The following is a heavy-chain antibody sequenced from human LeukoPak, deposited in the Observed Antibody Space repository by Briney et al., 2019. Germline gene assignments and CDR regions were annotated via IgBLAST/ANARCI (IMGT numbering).Heavy chain of an antibody. Sequence: SETLSLTCTVSGASISSYYWSWIRQPPGKGLEWIGYIYYSGSTNYNPSLKIRVTISVDTSKNQFSLKLSSVAAADTAVYYCARGSYYGSGSYYSWFDPWGQGTLVTVSS. CDR1: GASISSYY. J-gene: IGHJ5*02. V-gene: IGHV4-59*01. CDR3: ARGSYYGSGSYYSWFDP. CDR2: IYYSGST. D-gene: IGHD3-10*01.